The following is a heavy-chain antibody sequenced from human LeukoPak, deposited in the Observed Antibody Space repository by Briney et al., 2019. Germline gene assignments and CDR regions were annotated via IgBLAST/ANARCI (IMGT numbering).Heavy chain of an antibody. J-gene: IGHJ5*02. CDR2: IHHGGSI. CDR1: GYSISSGYY. Sequence: PSETLSLTCTVSGYSISSGYYWDCIRQPPGEGLEWIGTIHHGGSIYYNPSLKSRVSISVDTSKNQFSLKLSAVTAVDTGVYYCARGLGGPAHWFDTWGQGTLVTVSS. CDR3: ARGLGGPAHWFDT. V-gene: IGHV4-38-2*02. D-gene: IGHD3-16*01.